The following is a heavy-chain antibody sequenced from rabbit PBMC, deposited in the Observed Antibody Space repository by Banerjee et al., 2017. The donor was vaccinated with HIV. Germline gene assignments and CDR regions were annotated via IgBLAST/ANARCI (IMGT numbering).Heavy chain of an antibody. CDR1: GFSFSHKYV. CDR3: ARDWGVIFNL. Sequence: CTASGFSFSHKYVMCWVRQAPGKGLEWIGCIYAGSSGSTYYASWVNGRFTISSHNAQNTLYLQLNSLTAADTATYFCARDWGVIFNLWGPGTLVTVS. V-gene: IGHV1S40*01. D-gene: IGHD2-1*01. CDR2: IYAGSSGST. J-gene: IGHJ4*01.